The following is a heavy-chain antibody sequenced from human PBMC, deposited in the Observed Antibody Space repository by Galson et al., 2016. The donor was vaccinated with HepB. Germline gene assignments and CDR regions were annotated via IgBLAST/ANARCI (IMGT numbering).Heavy chain of an antibody. J-gene: IGHJ4*02. CDR2: IYHSGST. V-gene: IGHV4-30-2*01. CDR3: ARSNGYTTLIFET. CDR1: RGSINSGGYS. D-gene: IGHD3/OR15-3a*01. Sequence: TLSLTCAVSRGSINSGGYSWSWIRQPPGKGLEWIGSIYHSGSTYYSAPLESRVTISVDTSRTQFSLNLTSVTAADTAFYYCARSNGYTTLIFETWGQGTLVTVSS.